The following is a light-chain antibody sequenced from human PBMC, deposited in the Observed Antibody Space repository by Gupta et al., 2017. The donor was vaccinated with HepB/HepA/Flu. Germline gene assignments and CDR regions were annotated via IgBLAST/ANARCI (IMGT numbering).Light chain of an antibody. J-gene: IGLJ3*02. Sequence: QSVVTQPPSVSEAPRQRVTISCSGSWSNIGDNTVNWYQQLPGKAPKLLIYYDDLLPSGVSDRFSGSKSGTSASLTISGLQSEDEDDYYCAAWDDSLNGLVFGGGTKLTVL. V-gene: IGLV1-36*01. CDR3: AAWDDSLNGLV. CDR2: YDD. CDR1: WSNIGDNT.